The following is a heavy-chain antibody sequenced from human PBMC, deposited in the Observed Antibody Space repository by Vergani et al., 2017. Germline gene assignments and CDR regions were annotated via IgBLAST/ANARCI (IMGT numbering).Heavy chain of an antibody. CDR3: ANLRWYQILDY. J-gene: IGHJ4*02. D-gene: IGHD4-23*01. Sequence: EVQLVESGGGLVQPGGSLRLSCAASGFTFSSYDMHWVRQATGKGLEWVSAIGTAGDTYYPGSVKGRFTISRDNSKNTLYLQMNSLRAEDTAVYYCANLRWYQILDYWGQGTLVTVSS. V-gene: IGHV3-13*01. CDR2: IGTAGDT. CDR1: GFTFSSYD.